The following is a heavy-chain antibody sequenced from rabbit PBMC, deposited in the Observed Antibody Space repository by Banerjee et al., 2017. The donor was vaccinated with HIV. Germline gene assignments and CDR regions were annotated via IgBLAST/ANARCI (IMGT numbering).Heavy chain of an antibody. J-gene: IGHJ4*01. Sequence: QQQLVESGGGLVKPGGTLTLTCKASGIDFSNYYYMCWVRQAPGKGLELIACIYTSSGSTWYASWVNGRFTISRSTSLNTVVLKMTSLTAADTATYFCARDLAGVIGWNFNLWGPGTLVTVS. V-gene: IGHV1S43*01. CDR3: ARDLAGVIGWNFNL. D-gene: IGHD4-1*01. CDR2: IYTSSGST. CDR1: GIDFSNYYY.